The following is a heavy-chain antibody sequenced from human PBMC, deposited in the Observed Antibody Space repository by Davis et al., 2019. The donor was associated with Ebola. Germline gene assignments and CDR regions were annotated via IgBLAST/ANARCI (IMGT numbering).Heavy chain of an antibody. J-gene: IGHJ4*02. CDR2: ISSSSSYI. CDR1: GFTFSSYS. Sequence: PGGSLRLSCAASGFTFSSYSMNWVRQAPGKGLEWVSSISSSSSYIYYADSVKGRFTISRDNAKNSLYLQMNSLRAEDTAVYYCAREEDYYDSSGYPQVWGQGTLVTVSS. CDR3: AREEDYYDSSGYPQV. V-gene: IGHV3-21*01. D-gene: IGHD3-22*01.